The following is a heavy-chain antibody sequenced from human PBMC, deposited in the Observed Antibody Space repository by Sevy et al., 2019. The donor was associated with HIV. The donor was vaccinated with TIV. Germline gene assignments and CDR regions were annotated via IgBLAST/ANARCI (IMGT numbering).Heavy chain of an antibody. CDR3: AKGIGYSNGWYSWFDS. CDR1: GFTFDDYA. CDR2: SSWNSGSI. Sequence: GGCLRLSCVASGFTFDDYAMHWVRQAPGKGPEWVSGSSWNSGSIGYAESVKGRFTISRDNAKNSLYLQMNSLRVEDTALYYCAKGIGYSNGWYSWFDSWGQGTLVTVSS. J-gene: IGHJ5*01. D-gene: IGHD6-19*01. V-gene: IGHV3-9*01.